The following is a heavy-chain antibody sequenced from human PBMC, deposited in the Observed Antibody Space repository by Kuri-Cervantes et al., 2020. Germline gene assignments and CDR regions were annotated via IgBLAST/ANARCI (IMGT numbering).Heavy chain of an antibody. J-gene: IGHJ4*02. V-gene: IGHV3-21*03. CDR3: ARESGSSEY. D-gene: IGHD6-25*01. CDR1: GFTFSSYN. CDR2: ISSSSIYI. Sequence: GESLKISCAASGFTFSSYNINWVRQAPGKGLEWVSSISSSSIYIYYADSVKGRFTISRDNAKNSLFLQMTSLRAEDTAVYYCARESGSSEYWGQGTLVTVSS.